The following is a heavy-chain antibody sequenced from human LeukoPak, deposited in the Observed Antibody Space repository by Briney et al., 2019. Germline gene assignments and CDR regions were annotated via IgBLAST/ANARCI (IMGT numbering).Heavy chain of an antibody. V-gene: IGHV4-30-4*08. J-gene: IGHJ4*02. Sequence: SETLSLTCTVSGGSISSGDYYRSWIRQPPGTGLEWIGYIYYSGSTYYNPSLKSRVTISVDTSKNQFSLKLSSVTAADTAVYYCARVPFSRTFDYWGQGTLVTVSS. D-gene: IGHD6-6*01. CDR2: IYYSGST. CDR1: GGSISSGDYY. CDR3: ARVPFSRTFDY.